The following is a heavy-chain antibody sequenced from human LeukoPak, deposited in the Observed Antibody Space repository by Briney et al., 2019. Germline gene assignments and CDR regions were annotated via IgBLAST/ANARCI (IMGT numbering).Heavy chain of an antibody. CDR2: INHSGST. D-gene: IGHD3-16*01. CDR1: GGSFSGYY. Sequence: SETLSLTCAVYGGSFSGYYWSWIRQPPGKGLEWIGEINHSGSTNYNPSLKSRVTISVDTSKNQFSLKLISVTAADTAVYYCARIRFGGFDYWGQGTLVTVSS. CDR3: ARIRFGGFDY. V-gene: IGHV4-34*01. J-gene: IGHJ4*02.